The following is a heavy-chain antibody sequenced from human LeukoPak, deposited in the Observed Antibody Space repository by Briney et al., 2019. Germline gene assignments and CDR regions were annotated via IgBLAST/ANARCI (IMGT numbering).Heavy chain of an antibody. CDR3: ARTFFTETWFDP. D-gene: IGHD2/OR15-2a*01. Sequence: SESLSLTCSVSGGSINSYYWSWIRQPPGKGLEWIGYIYYSGSIKYNPSLKSRVTMSVDTSKNQFSLKLSSVTAADTAVYYCARTFFTETWFDPWGQGTLVTVSS. J-gene: IGHJ5*02. V-gene: IGHV4-59*01. CDR2: IYYSGSI. CDR1: GGSINSYY.